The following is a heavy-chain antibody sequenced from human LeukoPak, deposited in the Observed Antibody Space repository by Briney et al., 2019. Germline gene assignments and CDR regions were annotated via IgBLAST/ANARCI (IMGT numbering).Heavy chain of an antibody. J-gene: IGHJ4*02. CDR1: GFTFSSYS. V-gene: IGHV3-21*01. Sequence: GGSLRLSCAASGFTFSSYSMNWVRQAPGKGLEWVSSISSSSSYIYYADSVKGRFTISRDNAKNSLYLQMNSLRAEDTAVYYCARGQDDIVVVVAATTPGYYFDYWGQGTLVTVSS. CDR2: ISSSSSYI. D-gene: IGHD2-15*01. CDR3: ARGQDDIVVVVAATTPGYYFDY.